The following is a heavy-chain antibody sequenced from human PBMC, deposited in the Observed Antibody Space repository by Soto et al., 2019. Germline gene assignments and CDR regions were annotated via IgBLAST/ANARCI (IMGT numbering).Heavy chain of an antibody. D-gene: IGHD2-2*01. Sequence: GPSVKFSCKVSGYTLTELSMHWVRQAPGKGLEWMGGFDPEDGETIYAQKFQGRVTMTEDTSTDTAYMELSSLRSEDTAVYYCARGYCSSTSCYSLDYWGQGTLVTVSS. V-gene: IGHV1-24*01. CDR2: FDPEDGET. CDR3: ARGYCSSTSCYSLDY. CDR1: GYTLTELS. J-gene: IGHJ4*02.